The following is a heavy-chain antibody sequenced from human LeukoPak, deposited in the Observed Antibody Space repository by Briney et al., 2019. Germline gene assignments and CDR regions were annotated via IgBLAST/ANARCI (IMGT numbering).Heavy chain of an antibody. Sequence: PGGSLRLSCAASGFTFSSYGMHWVRQAPGKGLEWVAVIWYDGSNKYYADSVKGRFTISRDNSKNTLYLQMNSLRAEDTAVYYCARDNYGDYVHDYWGQGTLVTVSS. D-gene: IGHD4-17*01. CDR2: IWYDGSNK. V-gene: IGHV3-30*19. CDR1: GFTFSSYG. J-gene: IGHJ4*02. CDR3: ARDNYGDYVHDY.